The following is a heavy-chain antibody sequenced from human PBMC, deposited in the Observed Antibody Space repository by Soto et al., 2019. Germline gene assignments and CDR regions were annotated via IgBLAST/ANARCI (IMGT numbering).Heavy chain of an antibody. J-gene: IGHJ5*02. V-gene: IGHV4-39*01. D-gene: IGHD3-22*01. CDR3: ARQASGYYYGWFDP. Sequence: QLLLQESGPGLVKPSETLSLTCTVSGGSILDSTYYWAWSRQSPGKGLEWIGTIFYSGGTFYTPSLKSRVTMSVDTSNNRFSLKLSSVTAADTAVYYCARQASGYYYGWFDPCGQGTLVTVSS. CDR2: IFYSGGT. CDR1: GGSILDSTYY.